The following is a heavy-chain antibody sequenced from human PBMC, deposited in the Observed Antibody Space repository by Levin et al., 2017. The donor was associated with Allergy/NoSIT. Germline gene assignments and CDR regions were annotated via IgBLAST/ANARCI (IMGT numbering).Heavy chain of an antibody. Sequence: GGSLRLSCAASGFTFSNAWMNWVRQAPGKGLEWVACIKSKSDGGAIDYAVPVKGSFTIPRDDSKHGLYPQMNHLNIEDSALDYRVAFGAFDFWGQGTLVTVSS. V-gene: IGHV3-15*07. D-gene: IGHD2/OR15-2a*01. J-gene: IGHJ4*02. CDR3: VAFGAFDF. CDR2: IKSKSDGGAI. CDR1: GFTFSNAW.